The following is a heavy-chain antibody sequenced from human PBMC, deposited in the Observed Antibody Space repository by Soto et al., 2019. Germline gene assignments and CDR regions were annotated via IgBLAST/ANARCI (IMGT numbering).Heavy chain of an antibody. CDR2: ISGSGGST. Sequence: GGSLRLSCAASGFTFSSYAMSWVRQAPGKGLEWVSAISGSGGSTYYADPVKGRFTISRDNSKNTLYLQMNSLRAEDTAVYYWAKDLVPTIAVAGMNGPFFGYWGQGTLVTVSS. CDR3: AKDLVPTIAVAGMNGPFFGY. D-gene: IGHD6-19*01. CDR1: GFTFSSYA. J-gene: IGHJ4*02. V-gene: IGHV3-23*01.